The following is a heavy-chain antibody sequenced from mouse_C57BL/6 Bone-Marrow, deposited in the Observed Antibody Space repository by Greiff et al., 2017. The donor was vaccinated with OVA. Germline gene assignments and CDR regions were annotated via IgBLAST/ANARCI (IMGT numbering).Heavy chain of an antibody. Sequence: VQLQQSGAELVRPGASVTLSCKASGYTFTDYEMHWVKQTPVHGLEWIGAIDPETGGTAYTQKFKGKAILTADKSSSTAYMELRSLTSEDSAVYYCTRGYSSYNAMDYWGQGTSVTVSS. V-gene: IGHV1-15*01. CDR1: GYTFTDYE. CDR3: TRGYSSYNAMDY. J-gene: IGHJ4*01. CDR2: IDPETGGT. D-gene: IGHD2-5*01.